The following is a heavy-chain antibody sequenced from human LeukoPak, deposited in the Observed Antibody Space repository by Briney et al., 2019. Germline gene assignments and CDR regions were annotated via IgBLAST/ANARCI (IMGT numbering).Heavy chain of an antibody. Sequence: ASVKVSCKASGYTFTSYYMHWVRQAPGQGLEWMGIINPRGGSTSYAQKFQGRVTMTRDMSTSTVYMELSSLRSEDTAVYYCAREIYDFWSGYIWFDPWGQGTLVTVSS. J-gene: IGHJ5*02. CDR1: GYTFTSYY. V-gene: IGHV1-46*01. CDR3: AREIYDFWSGYIWFDP. CDR2: INPRGGST. D-gene: IGHD3-3*01.